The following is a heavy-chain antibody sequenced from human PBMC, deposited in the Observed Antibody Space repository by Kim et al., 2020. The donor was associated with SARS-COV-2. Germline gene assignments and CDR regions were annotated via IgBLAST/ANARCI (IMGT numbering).Heavy chain of an antibody. CDR1: GGSFTSGSFY. CDR2: VYTSGTT. Sequence: SETLSLTCTVSGGSFTSGSFYWSWIRQPAGKGLEWIGRVYTSGTTNYNPSLKSRVTISIDRSKSQFSLNLSSVTAADTAVYYCARSPDYGPYFDYWGQGTLVTVSS. CDR3: ARSPDYGPYFDY. V-gene: IGHV4-61*02. J-gene: IGHJ4*02. D-gene: IGHD4-17*01.